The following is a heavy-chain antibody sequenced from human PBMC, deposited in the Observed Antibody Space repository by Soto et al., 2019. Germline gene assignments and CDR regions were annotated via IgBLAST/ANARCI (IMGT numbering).Heavy chain of an antibody. V-gene: IGHV1-69*02. D-gene: IGHD3-10*01. CDR3: ATSYSSGYRAFDN. CDR1: GDTFAFHS. CDR2: INPILSMS. Sequence: QVQLVQSGAEVKRPGSSVKVSCKASGDTFAFHSINWVRQAPGLGLEWMGRINPILSMSNYAQRFQGRVTMTADKSTNTAYMVLSSLRSEDTAIYYCATSYSSGYRAFDNWGQGALVTVSS. J-gene: IGHJ4*02.